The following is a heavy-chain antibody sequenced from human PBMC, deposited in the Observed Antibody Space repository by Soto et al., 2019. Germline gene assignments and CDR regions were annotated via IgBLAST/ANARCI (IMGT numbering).Heavy chain of an antibody. J-gene: IGHJ6*02. CDR2: ISYDGSNK. D-gene: IGHD5-18*01. Sequence: GGSLRLSCAASGFTFSSYAMHWVRQAPGKGLEWVAVISYDGSNKYYADSVKGRFTISRDNSKNTLYLQMNSLRAEDTAVYYCARVLLDSYGLYYGMDVWGQGTTVTVSS. CDR3: ARVLLDSYGLYYGMDV. CDR1: GFTFSSYA. V-gene: IGHV3-30-3*01.